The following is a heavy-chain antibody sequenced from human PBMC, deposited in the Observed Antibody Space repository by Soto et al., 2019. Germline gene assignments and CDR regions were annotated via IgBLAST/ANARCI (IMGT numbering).Heavy chain of an antibody. CDR3: ARRGYSYGRGFAY. CDR1: GGTFSSYA. D-gene: IGHD5-18*01. J-gene: IGHJ4*02. Sequence: SVKVSCKASGGTFSSYAISWVRQAPGQGLEWMGGIIPIFGTANYAQKFQGRVTITADESTSTAYMELSSLRSEDTAVYYCARRGYSYGRGFAYWGQGTLVTVSS. CDR2: IIPIFGTA. V-gene: IGHV1-69*13.